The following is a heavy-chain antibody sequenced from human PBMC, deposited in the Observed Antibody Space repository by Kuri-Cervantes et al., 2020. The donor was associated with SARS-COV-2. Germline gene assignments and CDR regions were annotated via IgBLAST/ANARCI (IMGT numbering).Heavy chain of an antibody. CDR2: MYHSGTT. Sequence: SETLSLTCSVSGYFISNGYYWGWIRQSPGKGLEWIASMYHSGTTFYNPSLKSRVTISVDTSKNQFSLKLSSVTAADTAVYYCAREEGGYSYGLDYWGQGTLVTVSS. J-gene: IGHJ4*02. CDR1: GYFISNGYY. D-gene: IGHD5-18*01. CDR3: AREEGGYSYGLDY. V-gene: IGHV4-38-2*02.